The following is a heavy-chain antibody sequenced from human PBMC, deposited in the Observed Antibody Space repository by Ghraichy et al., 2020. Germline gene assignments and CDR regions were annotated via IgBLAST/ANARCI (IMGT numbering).Heavy chain of an antibody. V-gene: IGHV3-74*01. CDR2: INSDGSST. CDR1: GFTFSSYW. CDR3: ARAFMITFGGDYYGMDV. J-gene: IGHJ6*02. D-gene: IGHD3-16*01. Sequence: GGSLRLSCAASGFTFSSYWMHWVRQAPGKGLVWVSRINSDGSSTSYADSVKGRFTISRDNAKNTLYLQMNSLRAEDTAVYYCARAFMITFGGDYYGMDVWGQGTTVTVSS.